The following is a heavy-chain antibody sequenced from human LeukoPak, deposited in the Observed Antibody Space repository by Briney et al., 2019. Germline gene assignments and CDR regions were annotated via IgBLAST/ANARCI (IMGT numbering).Heavy chain of an antibody. CDR3: AKDGEVSWFGPESY. D-gene: IGHD3-10*01. CDR1: GFTFSSYG. CDR2: ISLDGSNK. J-gene: IGHJ4*02. Sequence: PGRSLRLSCAASGFTFSSYGMHWVRQAPGKGLEWVALISLDGSNKDYAESVKDRFTISRDNSKNTLYLQMNSLRAEDTAVYYCAKDGEVSWFGPESYWGQGTLVAVSS. V-gene: IGHV3-30*18.